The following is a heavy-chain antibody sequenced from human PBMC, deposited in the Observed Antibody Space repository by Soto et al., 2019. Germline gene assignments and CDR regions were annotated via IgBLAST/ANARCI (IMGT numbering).Heavy chain of an antibody. Sequence: EVQLVESGGGLVQPGGSLRLSCAASGFTFSSYSMNWVRQAPGKGLEWVSYIGSSGSTTYYADSLRGRFTISRDNAKNSLYLEMNRLRVEDPALYSCARGRQGPVDYWGQGTLVTVSS. CDR1: GFTFSSYS. J-gene: IGHJ4*02. D-gene: IGHD3-10*01. V-gene: IGHV3-48*01. CDR3: ARGRQGPVDY. CDR2: IGSSGSTT.